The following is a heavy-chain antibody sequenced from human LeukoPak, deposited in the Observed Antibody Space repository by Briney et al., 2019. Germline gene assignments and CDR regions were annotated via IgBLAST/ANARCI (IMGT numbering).Heavy chain of an antibody. CDR3: ARYSKDGGGYSDAFDI. J-gene: IGHJ3*02. V-gene: IGHV5-51*01. Sequence: GESLKISCKGSGYSFTSYWIGWVRQMPGKGLEWMGIIYPGDSDTRYSPSFQGQVTISADKSISTAYLQWSSLKASDTAMYYCARYSKDGGGYSDAFDIWGQGTVVTVSS. CDR1: GYSFTSYW. D-gene: IGHD3-22*01. CDR2: IYPGDSDT.